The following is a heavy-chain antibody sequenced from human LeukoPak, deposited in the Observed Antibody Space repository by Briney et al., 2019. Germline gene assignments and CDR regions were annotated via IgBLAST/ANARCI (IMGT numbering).Heavy chain of an antibody. V-gene: IGHV3-7*01. CDR2: INQDGSEK. D-gene: IGHD2/OR15-2a*01. CDR3: AEGTTA. Sequence: PEGSLRLSCAASGFTFSSYAMSWVRQAPGKGLEWVANINQDGSEKFYVDSVKGRFTISRDNAKNSLYLQMNSLRAEDTAVYYCAEGTTAWGQGTLVTVSS. J-gene: IGHJ5*02. CDR1: GFTFSSYA.